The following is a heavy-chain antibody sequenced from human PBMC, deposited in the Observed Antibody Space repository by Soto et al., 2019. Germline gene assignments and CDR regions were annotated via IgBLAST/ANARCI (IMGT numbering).Heavy chain of an antibody. D-gene: IGHD2-8*01. CDR2: TYYRSRWYN. CDR1: GDSVSSNSAA. V-gene: IGHV6-1*01. CDR3: ARGVSIYYYMDI. J-gene: IGHJ6*03. Sequence: SQPLSLTCAISGDSVSSNSAAWNWIRQSPSRGLEWLGRTYYRSRWYNDYAVSVKSRITVNPDTSKNQFSLHLNSVTPEDTAVYYCARGVSIYYYMDIWGKGTTVTVSS.